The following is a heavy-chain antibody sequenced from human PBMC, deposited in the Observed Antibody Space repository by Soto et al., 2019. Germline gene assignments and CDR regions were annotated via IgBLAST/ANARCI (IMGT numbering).Heavy chain of an antibody. CDR2: INHSGST. D-gene: IGHD3-3*01. CDR1: GGSFSGYY. V-gene: IGHV4-34*01. Sequence: SETLSLTCAVYGGSFSGYYWSWIRQPPGKGLEWIGEINHSGSTNYNPSLKSRVTISVDTSKNQFSLKLSSVTAADTAVYYCATPGPYYDFWSGYSPHYGMDVWGQGTTVTVSS. CDR3: ATPGPYYDFWSGYSPHYGMDV. J-gene: IGHJ6*02.